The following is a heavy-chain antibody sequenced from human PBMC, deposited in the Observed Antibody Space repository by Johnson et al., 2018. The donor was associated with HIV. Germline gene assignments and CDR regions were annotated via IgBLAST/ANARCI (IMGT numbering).Heavy chain of an antibody. Sequence: QVQLVESGGGLVKPGGSLRLSCAASGFTFSDSYMTWIRQAPGKGLEWVSYISSSGGTIYYADSVRGRFTISRNNAKNSLYLKMNSLRAEDTAVYFCATIWRNEGRHSFDVWGQGTMVTVSS. V-gene: IGHV3-11*04. D-gene: IGHD1-1*01. CDR3: ATIWRNEGRHSFDV. CDR2: ISSSGGTI. J-gene: IGHJ3*01. CDR1: GFTFSDSY.